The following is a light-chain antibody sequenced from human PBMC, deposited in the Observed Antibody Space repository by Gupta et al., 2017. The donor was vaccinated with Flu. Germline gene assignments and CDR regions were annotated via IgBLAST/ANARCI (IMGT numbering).Light chain of an antibody. V-gene: IGLV3-25*02. CDR3: QSADSSGSVV. CDR2: EDT. Sequence: SYALTQTPSVSVSPGQTARITCSGDALPKQFAYWYRQKSGQAPVLVIYEDTQRPSGIPDRFSGSSSGTTVTLTISGVQAEDEAEYYCQSADSSGSVVFGGGTKLTVL. J-gene: IGLJ2*01. CDR1: ALPKQF.